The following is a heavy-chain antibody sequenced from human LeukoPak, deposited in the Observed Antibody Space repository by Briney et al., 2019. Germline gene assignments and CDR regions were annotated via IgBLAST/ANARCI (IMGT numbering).Heavy chain of an antibody. J-gene: IGHJ3*02. CDR1: GGSFSGYY. V-gene: IGHV4-34*01. CDR3: ARGFGDHAFDI. CDR2: INHSGST. Sequence: PSQTLSLTCAVYGGSFSGYYWSWIRQPPGKGLEWIGEINHSGSTNYNPSLKSRVTISVDTPKNQFSLKLSSVNAADTAVYYCARGFGDHAFDIWGQGTMVTVSS. D-gene: IGHD3-10*01.